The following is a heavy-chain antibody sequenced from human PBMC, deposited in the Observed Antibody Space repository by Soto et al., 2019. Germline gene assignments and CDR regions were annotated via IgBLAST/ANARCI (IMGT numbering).Heavy chain of an antibody. J-gene: IGHJ4*02. CDR1: GFTFGIYV. Sequence: EVQLLESGGGLVQPGGSLRLSCAASGFTFGIYVMAWVRQAPGKGLEWVSTISGCGTSAYYADSVKGRFSFARDNSKNSVYLQMDGLRAEASDIFYCAKGHATGWYGALDHWGQGSLVTVSS. V-gene: IGHV3-23*01. CDR2: ISGCGTSA. CDR3: AKGHATGWYGALDH. D-gene: IGHD6-19*01.